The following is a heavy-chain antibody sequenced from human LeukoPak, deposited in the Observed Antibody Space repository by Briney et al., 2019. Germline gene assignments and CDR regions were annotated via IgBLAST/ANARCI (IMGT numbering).Heavy chain of an antibody. V-gene: IGHV3-48*03. D-gene: IGHD3-3*01. Sequence: PGGSLRLSCAASGFTFSSYEMNWVRQAPGKGLKWVSYISSSGSTIYYADSVKGRFTISRDNAKNSLYLQMNSLRAEDTAVYYCARDADFWSGSYYFDYWGQGTLVTVSS. CDR3: ARDADFWSGSYYFDY. CDR2: ISSSGSTI. J-gene: IGHJ4*02. CDR1: GFTFSSYE.